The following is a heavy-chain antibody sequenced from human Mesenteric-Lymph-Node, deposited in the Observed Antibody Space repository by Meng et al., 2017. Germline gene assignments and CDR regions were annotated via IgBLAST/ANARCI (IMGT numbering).Heavy chain of an antibody. V-gene: IGHV4-34*01. CDR1: GGSFSGYY. Sequence: VQLQQWGAGLLKPSETLSLTCAVYGGSFSGYYWSWILQSPGKGLEWIGEINHSGSTNYNPSLKSRVTISVDTSKNQFSLKLSSVTAADTAVYYCARTIGGADIVVVPAAYYFDYWGQGTLVTVSS. D-gene: IGHD2-2*01. CDR3: ARTIGGADIVVVPAAYYFDY. CDR2: INHSGST. J-gene: IGHJ4*02.